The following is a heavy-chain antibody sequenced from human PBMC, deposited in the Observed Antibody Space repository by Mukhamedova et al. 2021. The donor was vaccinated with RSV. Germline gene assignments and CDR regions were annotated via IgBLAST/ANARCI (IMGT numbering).Heavy chain of an antibody. D-gene: IGHD3-22*01. Sequence: ISSSSSYMYYADSVKGRFTISRDNAKNSLYLQMNSLRAEDTAVYYCARMAYDSSGYRDYWGQGTLVTVSS. V-gene: IGHV3-21*01. CDR3: ARMAYDSSGYRDY. CDR2: ISSSSSYM. J-gene: IGHJ4*02.